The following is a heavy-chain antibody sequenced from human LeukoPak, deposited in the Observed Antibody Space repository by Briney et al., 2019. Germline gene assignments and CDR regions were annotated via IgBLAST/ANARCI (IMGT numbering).Heavy chain of an antibody. D-gene: IGHD3-3*01. Sequence: SETLSLTCTVSGGSISSGSYEWSWIRQPAGKGLEWIGRIYTSGSTNYNPSLKSRVTISVDTSKNQFSLQLSSVTAADTAVYYCARIDFHNYYYYYMDVWGKGTTVTVSS. CDR2: IYTSGST. CDR1: GGSISSGSYE. J-gene: IGHJ6*03. V-gene: IGHV4-61*02. CDR3: ARIDFHNYYYYYMDV.